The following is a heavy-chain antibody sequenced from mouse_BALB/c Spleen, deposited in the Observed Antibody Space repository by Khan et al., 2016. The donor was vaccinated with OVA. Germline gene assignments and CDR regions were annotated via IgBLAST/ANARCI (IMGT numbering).Heavy chain of an antibody. J-gene: IGHJ1*01. V-gene: IGHV2-6-1*01. CDR2: IWSDGRT. D-gene: IGHD2-1*01. CDR3: ARQVYPGYFDV. CDR1: GFSLTSYG. Sequence: QVQLKESGPGPVAPSQSLSITCTITGFSLTSYGVHWVRQPAGKGLEWLVVIWSDGRTTYNSALKSRLSISKDNSKSQVFLKVNSLHTDDTAIYYCARQVYPGYFDVWGAGTTVTVSS.